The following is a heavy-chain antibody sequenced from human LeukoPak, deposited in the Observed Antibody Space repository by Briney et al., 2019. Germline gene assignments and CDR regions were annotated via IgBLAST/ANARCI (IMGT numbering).Heavy chain of an antibody. CDR2: ISWNSGSI. Sequence: GRSLRLSCAASGFTFDDYAMHWVRQAPGKGLEWVSGISWNSGSIDYADSVKGRFTISRDNAKNSLYLQMNSLRAEDTALYYCAKGPDSSSWRFFFDYWGQGTLVTVSS. J-gene: IGHJ4*02. V-gene: IGHV3-9*01. CDR1: GFTFDDYA. D-gene: IGHD6-13*01. CDR3: AKGPDSSSWRFFFDY.